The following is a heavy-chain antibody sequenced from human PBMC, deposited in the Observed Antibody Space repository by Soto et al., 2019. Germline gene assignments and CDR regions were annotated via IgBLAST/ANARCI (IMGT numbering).Heavy chain of an antibody. V-gene: IGHV1-2*02. CDR3: VRGLRWRDLDF. D-gene: IGHD2-21*01. J-gene: IGHJ4*02. Sequence: ASVKVSCKASGYRFIEYFIHGVLQAAGQGPDGMGCINPSSGGTDYAQKFKGRVTMTRDTSITTAYMEMSGLTSDDTAVYYCVRGLRWRDLDFWGQGTPVTVSS. CDR1: GYRFIEYF. CDR2: INPSSGGT.